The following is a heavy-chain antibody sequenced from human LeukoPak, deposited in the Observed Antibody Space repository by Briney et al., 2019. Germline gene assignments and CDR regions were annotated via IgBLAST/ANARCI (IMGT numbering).Heavy chain of an antibody. J-gene: IGHJ4*02. CDR3: ARDRSYYYGSGNSGFDY. CDR1: GFKFDDYS. Sequence: GGSLRLSCAASGFKFDDYSMHWVRQSPGKGLEWVSGVSSSSDSIDYVGSVKGRFTISRDNAKNSLYLQMNNLRAEDTAVYYCARDRSYYYGSGNSGFDYWGQGTLVTVSS. V-gene: IGHV3-9*01. CDR2: VSSSSDSI. D-gene: IGHD3-10*01.